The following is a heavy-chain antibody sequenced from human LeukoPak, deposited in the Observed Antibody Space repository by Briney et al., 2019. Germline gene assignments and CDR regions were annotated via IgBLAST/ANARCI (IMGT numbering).Heavy chain of an antibody. CDR3: ARAAYCVGDCYYYFDY. D-gene: IGHD2-21*02. CDR2: LYYSGNT. J-gene: IGHJ4*02. V-gene: IGHV4-59*01. Sequence: PSETLSLTCTVSGGSISSYYWHWIRQPPGKGLEWIGYLYYSGNTYYNPSLKSRVTMSVDTSKNQFSLKLSSVTAADTAVYFCARAAYCVGDCYYYFDYWGQGTLVTVS. CDR1: GGSISSYY.